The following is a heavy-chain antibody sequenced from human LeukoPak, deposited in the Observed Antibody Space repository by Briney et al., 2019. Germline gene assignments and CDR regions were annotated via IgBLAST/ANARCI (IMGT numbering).Heavy chain of an antibody. J-gene: IGHJ4*02. Sequence: SETLSLTCTVSGGSISSTPYYWGWIRQPPGKGLEWIGTLFYSGSTYYNPSLKSRVTISVDTSNNQVSLILRSVTAADTAVYYCARGTYYDFWSGYYSYFDYWGQGTLVTVSS. CDR3: ARGTYYDFWSGYYSYFDY. D-gene: IGHD3-3*01. V-gene: IGHV4-39*07. CDR1: GGSISSTPYY. CDR2: LFYSGST.